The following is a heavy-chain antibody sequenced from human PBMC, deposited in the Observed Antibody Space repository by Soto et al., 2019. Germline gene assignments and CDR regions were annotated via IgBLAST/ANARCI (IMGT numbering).Heavy chain of an antibody. D-gene: IGHD1-26*01. CDR1: GFIFISYG. V-gene: IGHV3-7*01. CDR3: PRNRAQFAT. CDR2: IKQDGSEK. Sequence: GGSVRLSCAASGFIFISYGMHWVRQSPGKGLEWVDNIKQDGSEKYYVDSVKGRFTISRDDAENSLYLQMNNLRAEDTSVYYCPRNRAQFATWGQGTPVTLSS. J-gene: IGHJ5*02.